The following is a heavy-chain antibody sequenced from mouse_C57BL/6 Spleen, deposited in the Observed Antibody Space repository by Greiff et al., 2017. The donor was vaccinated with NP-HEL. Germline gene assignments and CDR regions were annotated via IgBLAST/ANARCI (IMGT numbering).Heavy chain of an antibody. V-gene: IGHV1-7*01. D-gene: IGHD3-2*02. CDR1: GYTFTSYW. Sequence: VQLQQSGAELAKPGASVKLSCKASGYTFTSYWMHWVKQRPGQGLEWIGYINPSSGYTKYNQKFKDKATLTADKSSSTAYMQLSSLTYEDSAVYYCSRQDNSGYYAMDYWGQGTSVTVSS. CDR2: INPSSGYT. CDR3: SRQDNSGYYAMDY. J-gene: IGHJ4*01.